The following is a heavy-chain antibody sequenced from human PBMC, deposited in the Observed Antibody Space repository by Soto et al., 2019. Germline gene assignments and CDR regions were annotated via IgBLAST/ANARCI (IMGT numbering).Heavy chain of an antibody. D-gene: IGHD2-21*01. CDR2: IYSGGNI. Sequence: EVQLVESGGGLIQPGGSLRLSCAVSGFAVSSNYMSWVRQGPGKGLEWVSHIYSGGNINYADSVKGRFTISKDASKNTLYLQMNSLRAEDTAVYFCARVDWNVGRDYWRQGTLVTVSS. V-gene: IGHV3-53*01. J-gene: IGHJ4*02. CDR3: ARVDWNVGRDY. CDR1: GFAVSSNY.